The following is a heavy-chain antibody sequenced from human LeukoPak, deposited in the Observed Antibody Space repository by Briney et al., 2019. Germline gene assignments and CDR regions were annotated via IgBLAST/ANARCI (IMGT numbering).Heavy chain of an antibody. CDR2: INHSGST. Sequence: SQTLSLTCTVSGGSLSSGNNYWGWVRQPAGKGLEWIGEINHSGSTNYNPSLKSRVTISVDTSKNQFSLKLSSVTAADTAVYFCTRVHGDSSDYWGQGTLVTVSS. J-gene: IGHJ4*02. V-gene: IGHV4-61*09. CDR3: TRVHGDSSDY. D-gene: IGHD4-17*01. CDR1: GGSLSSGNNY.